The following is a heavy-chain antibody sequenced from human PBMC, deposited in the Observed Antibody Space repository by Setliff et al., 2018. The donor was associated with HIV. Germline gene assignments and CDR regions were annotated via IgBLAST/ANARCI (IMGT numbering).Heavy chain of an antibody. D-gene: IGHD3-22*01. V-gene: IGHV1-46*01. CDR2: ISPSGGAT. J-gene: IGHJ3*01. Sequence: ASVKVSCKASGYTFTSYYIHWVRQAPGQGLEWMGMISPSGGATTYAQKFQGRVTMTRDTSTSTVYMELSSLRSEDTAVYYCAREGGAATIHDSSGYYFQTTPDAFDLWGQGTKVTVSS. CDR3: AREGGAATIHDSSGYYFQTTPDAFDL. CDR1: GYTFTSYY.